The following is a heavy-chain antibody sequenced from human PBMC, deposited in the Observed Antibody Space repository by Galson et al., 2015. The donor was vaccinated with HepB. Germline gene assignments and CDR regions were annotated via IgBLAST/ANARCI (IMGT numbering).Heavy chain of an antibody. Sequence: SLRLSCAASGFTFSSYGMHWVRQAPGKGLEWVAVISYDGSNKYHADSVKGRFTISRDNSKNTLYLQMNSLRAEDTAVYYCAKDIPLSGWGFLGGDRFDPWGQGTLVTVSS. CDR3: AKDIPLSGWGFLGGDRFDP. D-gene: IGHD7-27*01. J-gene: IGHJ5*02. CDR2: ISYDGSNK. V-gene: IGHV3-30*18. CDR1: GFTFSSYG.